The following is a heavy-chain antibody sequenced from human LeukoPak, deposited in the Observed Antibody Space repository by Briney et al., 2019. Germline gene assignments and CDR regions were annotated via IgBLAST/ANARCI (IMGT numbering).Heavy chain of an antibody. Sequence: SETLSLTCAVYGGSFSGYYWSWLRQPPGKGLEWIGEINHSGSTNYNPSLKSRVTISVDTSKNQFSLKLSSVTAADTAVYYCARGIIKDGGSYPFDYWGQGTLVTVSS. D-gene: IGHD1-26*01. CDR2: INHSGST. J-gene: IGHJ4*02. CDR1: GGSFSGYY. V-gene: IGHV4-34*01. CDR3: ARGIIKDGGSYPFDY.